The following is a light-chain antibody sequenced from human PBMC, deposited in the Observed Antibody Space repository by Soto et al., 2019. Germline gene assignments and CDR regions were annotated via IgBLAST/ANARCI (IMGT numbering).Light chain of an antibody. V-gene: IGLV1-47*01. CDR2: RNN. Sequence: VVTQPPSASGTPGQRVTISCSGSSSNIGSNYVYWYQQLPGTAPKLLIYRNNQRPSGVPDRFSGSKSGTSASLAISGLRSEDEADYYCAAWDDSLSGYVFGTGTKVTVL. CDR3: AAWDDSLSGYV. J-gene: IGLJ1*01. CDR1: SSNIGSNY.